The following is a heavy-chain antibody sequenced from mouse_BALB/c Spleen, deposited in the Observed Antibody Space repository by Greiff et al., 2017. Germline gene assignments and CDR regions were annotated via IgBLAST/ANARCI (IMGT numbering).Heavy chain of an antibody. J-gene: IGHJ4*01. D-gene: IGHD1-1*01. CDR1: GYSFTSYY. Sequence: EVQLQQSGPELMKPGASVKISCKASGYSFTSYYMHWVKQSHGKSLEWIGYIDPFNGGTSYNQKFKGKATLTVDKSSSTAYMHLSSLTSEDSAVYYCATGSEAMDYWGQGTSVTVSS. CDR2: IDPFNGGT. V-gene: IGHV1S135*01. CDR3: ATGSEAMDY.